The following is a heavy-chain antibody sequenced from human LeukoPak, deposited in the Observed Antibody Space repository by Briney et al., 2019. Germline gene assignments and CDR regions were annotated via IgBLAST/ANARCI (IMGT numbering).Heavy chain of an antibody. CDR2: ISSSSSYM. Sequence: GGSLRLSCAASGFTFSSYSMNWVRQAPGKGLEWVSSISSSSSYMYYADSVKGRFTISRDNAKNSLYLQMNSLRAEDTAVYYCARAGATDAFDIWGQGTMATVSS. CDR1: GFTFSSYS. V-gene: IGHV3-21*01. D-gene: IGHD1-26*01. CDR3: ARAGATDAFDI. J-gene: IGHJ3*02.